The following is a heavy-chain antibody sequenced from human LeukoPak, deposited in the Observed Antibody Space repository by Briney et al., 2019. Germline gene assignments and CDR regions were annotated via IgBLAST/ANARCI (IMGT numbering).Heavy chain of an antibody. CDR1: GYNFPIYW. Sequence: GESLKISCQCSGYNFPIYWIGWVRQMPGQGLGWMGIIYPDDSNTIYRPSFQGQVTISADKSINTAYLEWSSLKASDTAIYFCARQGAAGKYYYYYMDVWGKGTTVTVSS. J-gene: IGHJ6*03. CDR2: IYPDDSNT. D-gene: IGHD6-13*01. V-gene: IGHV5-51*01. CDR3: ARQGAAGKYYYYYMDV.